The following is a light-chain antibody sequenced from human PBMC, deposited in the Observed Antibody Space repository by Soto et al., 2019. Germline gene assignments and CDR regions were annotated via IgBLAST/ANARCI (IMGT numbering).Light chain of an antibody. CDR3: QQYGSSPYT. CDR2: GAS. Sequence: EIGVTQSPGTLSLSPAERATLSCRASQSVSSSYLAWYQQKPGQAPRLLIYGASSRATGIPDRFSGSGSGTDFTLTISRLEPEDFAVYYCQQYGSSPYTFGQGTKLEIK. CDR1: QSVSSSY. V-gene: IGKV3-20*01. J-gene: IGKJ2*01.